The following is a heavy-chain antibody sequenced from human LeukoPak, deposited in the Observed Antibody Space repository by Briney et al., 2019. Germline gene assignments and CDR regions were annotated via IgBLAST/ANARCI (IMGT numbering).Heavy chain of an antibody. J-gene: IGHJ6*03. Sequence: ECLKISCKGFGYSFTNYWIGWVRQVPGKGLEWMGIIYPGDSDSRYGPSFQGQVTFSADKSISTAYLQWSSLKASDTAMYYCARHSSSSMGRIPPYYYYYMNVRGKGTTVTVSS. CDR3: ARHSSSSMGRIPPYYYYYMNV. CDR1: GYSFTNYW. D-gene: IGHD6-6*01. CDR2: IYPGDSDS. V-gene: IGHV5-51*01.